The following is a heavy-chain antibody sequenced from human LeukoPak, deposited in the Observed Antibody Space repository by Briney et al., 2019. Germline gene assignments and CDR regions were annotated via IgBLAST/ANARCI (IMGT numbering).Heavy chain of an antibody. V-gene: IGHV1-18*01. CDR2: ISAYNGNT. CDR3: ARLVGATTIDYYYGMDV. J-gene: IGHJ6*02. Sequence: ASVKVSCKASGYTFTSYGISWVRQAPGQGLEWMGWISAYNGNTNYAQKLQGRVTMTTDTSTSTAYMELRSPRSDDTAVYYCARLVGATTIDYYYGMDVWGQGTTVTVSS. D-gene: IGHD1-26*01. CDR1: GYTFTSYG.